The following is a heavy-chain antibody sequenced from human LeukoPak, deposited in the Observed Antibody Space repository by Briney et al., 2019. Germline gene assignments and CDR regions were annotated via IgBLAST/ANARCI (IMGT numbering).Heavy chain of an antibody. CDR3: ARRPPRDRYYDSSGSLDY. Sequence: SETLSLTCAVYGGSFSGYYWSWIRQPPGKGLEWIGEINHSGSTNYNPSFKSRVTISVDTSKNQFSLKLSSVTAADTAVYYCARRPPRDRYYDSSGSLDYWGQGTLVTVSS. J-gene: IGHJ4*02. CDR1: GGSFSGYY. CDR2: INHSGST. D-gene: IGHD3-22*01. V-gene: IGHV4-34*01.